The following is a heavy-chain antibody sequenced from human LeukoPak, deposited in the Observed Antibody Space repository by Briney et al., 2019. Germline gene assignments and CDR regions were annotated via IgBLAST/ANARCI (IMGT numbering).Heavy chain of an antibody. V-gene: IGHV1-3*01. CDR2: INAGNGNT. D-gene: IGHD2-8*01. Sequence: GASVKVSCKASGYTFTSYAMHWVRQAPGQGLEWMGWINAGNGNTKYSQKFQGRVTITRDTSASTAYMERGSLRSEDTAVYYFARACMQRGSSYFVYWGREALV. J-gene: IGHJ4*02. CDR1: GYTFTSYA. CDR3: ARACMQRGSSYFVY.